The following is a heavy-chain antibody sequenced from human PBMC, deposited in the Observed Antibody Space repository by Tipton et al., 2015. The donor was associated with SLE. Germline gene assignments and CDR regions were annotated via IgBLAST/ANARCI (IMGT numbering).Heavy chain of an antibody. CDR3: ARRPMVRGEDAFDI. CDR1: GFTFSSYW. V-gene: IGHV3-7*01. D-gene: IGHD3-10*01. CDR2: IKQDGSEK. Sequence: SLRLSCAASGFTFSSYWMSWVRQAPGKGLEWVANIKQDGSEKYYVDSVKGRFTISRDNAKNSLYLQMNSLRAEDTAVYYCARRPMVRGEDAFDIWGQGTMVTVSS. J-gene: IGHJ3*02.